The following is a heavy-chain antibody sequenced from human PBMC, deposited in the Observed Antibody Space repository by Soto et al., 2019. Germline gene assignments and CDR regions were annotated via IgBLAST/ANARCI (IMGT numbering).Heavy chain of an antibody. CDR3: ARVPDCSSTSWLDCYGMHA. D-gene: IGHD2-2*01. Sequence: PGGSLRLSCAASGFTFSSYSMNWVRQAPGKGLEWVSYISSSSSTIYYADSVKGRFTISRDNAKNSLYLQMNSLRAEDTAVYYCARVPDCSSTSWLDCYGMHAWGQGTTVTAP. CDR2: ISSSSSTI. V-gene: IGHV3-48*01. J-gene: IGHJ6*02. CDR1: GFTFSSYS.